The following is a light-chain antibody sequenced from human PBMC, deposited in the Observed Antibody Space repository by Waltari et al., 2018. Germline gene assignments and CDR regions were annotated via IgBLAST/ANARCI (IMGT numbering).Light chain of an antibody. V-gene: IGKV3-15*01. CDR2: GAS. CDR1: QSLSSN. Sequence: EIVMTQSPATLSVSPGDRATLSCRASQSLSSNLVWYQQRPGQPPRLLIYGASTRATGVPARFSGSGSGAEFTLTISSLQSEDFAVYYCQQYINWPRTFGGGTKVEIK. J-gene: IGKJ4*01. CDR3: QQYINWPRT.